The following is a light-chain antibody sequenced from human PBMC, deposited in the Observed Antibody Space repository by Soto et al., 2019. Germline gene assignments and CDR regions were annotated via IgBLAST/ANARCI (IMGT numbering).Light chain of an antibody. J-gene: IGKJ1*01. CDR2: WAS. CDR1: QGFLHSSNNKNN. CDR3: QQYYTPTWT. V-gene: IGKV4-1*01. Sequence: DIVMTQSPASLALSLGERATINCRSSQGFLHSSNNKNNLAWYQQKPGQPPKLLIYWASTRESGVPDRFSGSGSGTDFTLTISSLQAEDVAVYYCQQYYTPTWTFGQGTKVDI.